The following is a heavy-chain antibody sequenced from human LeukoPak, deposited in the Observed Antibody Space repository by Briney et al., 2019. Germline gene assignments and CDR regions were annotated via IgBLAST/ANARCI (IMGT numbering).Heavy chain of an antibody. V-gene: IGHV1-69*04. Sequence: SVKVSCKASGGTFSSYAISWVRQAPGQGLEWMGRIIPILGIANYAQKFQGRVTITADKSTSTAYMELSSLRSEDTAVYYCARDDYGDYYFDYWGQGILVTVSS. D-gene: IGHD4-17*01. CDR3: ARDDYGDYYFDY. CDR1: GGTFSSYA. CDR2: IIPILGIA. J-gene: IGHJ4*02.